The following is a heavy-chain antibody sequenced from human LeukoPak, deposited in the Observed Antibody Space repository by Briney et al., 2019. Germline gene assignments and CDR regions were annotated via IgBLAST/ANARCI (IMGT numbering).Heavy chain of an antibody. CDR1: GYTFTSYY. D-gene: IGHD1-1*01. J-gene: IGHJ4*02. CDR3: ARAQREQGPLGHV. V-gene: IGHV1-46*01. Sequence: GASVKVSCKASGYTFTSYYMHWVRQAPGQGLEWMGIINPSGGSTSYAQKFQGRVTMTRDMSTSTVYMELSSLRSEDTAVYYCARAQREQGPLGHVWGQGTLVTVSS. CDR2: INPSGGST.